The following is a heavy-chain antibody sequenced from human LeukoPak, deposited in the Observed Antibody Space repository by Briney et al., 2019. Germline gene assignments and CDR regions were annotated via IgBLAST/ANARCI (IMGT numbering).Heavy chain of an antibody. CDR2: ISSTSSDM. CDR1: GFTFSSFT. Sequence: PGGSLRLSCAASGFTFSSFTMNWVRQGRGKGLERVSAISSTSSDMYYADSVKGRFTISRDNAKNSLYLQLNGLRADDTAVYYCARSNYGPNYLDYWGQGTLVTVSS. J-gene: IGHJ4*02. D-gene: IGHD3-10*01. CDR3: ARSNYGPNYLDY. V-gene: IGHV3-21*01.